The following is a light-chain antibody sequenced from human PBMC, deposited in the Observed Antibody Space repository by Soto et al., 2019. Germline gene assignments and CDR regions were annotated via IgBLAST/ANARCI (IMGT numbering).Light chain of an antibody. CDR1: QSIGDW. V-gene: IGKV1-5*03. Sequence: DVQMAQSPSTLSASVGDRVTITCRASQSIGDWLAWFQQKPGKAPARLIYRASYLESGVPSRFSGSGSGTEFTLTISSLQPDDFSTYYCQHYSTYSGTFGPGTTVEIK. J-gene: IGKJ3*01. CDR3: QHYSTYSGT. CDR2: RAS.